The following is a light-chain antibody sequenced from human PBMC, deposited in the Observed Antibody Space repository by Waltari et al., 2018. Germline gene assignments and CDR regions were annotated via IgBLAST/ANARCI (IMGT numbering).Light chain of an antibody. V-gene: IGKV3-11*01. Sequence: DIVLTQSPATLSLSPGERATLSCRASQSLSNYLAWYQQKPGQAPRLLIYDTSNRATGIPARFSGSGFGTDFTLTINSLEPEDFAVYYCQQRRNWPLTFGGGTKVEIK. CDR1: QSLSNY. CDR3: QQRRNWPLT. J-gene: IGKJ4*01. CDR2: DTS.